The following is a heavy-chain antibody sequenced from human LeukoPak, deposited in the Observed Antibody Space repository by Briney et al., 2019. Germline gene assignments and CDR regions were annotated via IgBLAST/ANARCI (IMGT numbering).Heavy chain of an antibody. D-gene: IGHD3-10*01. CDR1: GFTFSSYG. V-gene: IGHV3-23*01. Sequence: PGGTLRLSCAASGFTFSSYGMSWVRQAPGKGLEWVSAISGSGGSTYYADSVKGRFTISRDNSKNTLYLQMNSLRAEDTAVYYCARGYRFRHTIMVRGVIVAFDIWGQGTMVTVSS. J-gene: IGHJ3*02. CDR2: ISGSGGST. CDR3: ARGYRFRHTIMVRGVIVAFDI.